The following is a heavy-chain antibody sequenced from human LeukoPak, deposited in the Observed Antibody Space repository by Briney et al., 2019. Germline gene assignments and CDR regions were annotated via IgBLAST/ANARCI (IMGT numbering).Heavy chain of an antibody. J-gene: IGHJ4*02. CDR3: GRDLYSGSYYGPFDY. Sequence: SSETLSLTCTVSGGSISSYYWSWIRQPPGKGLEWIGYIYYSGSTNYNPSLKSRVTISVDTSKNQFSLKLSSVTRAFTAVYYCGRDLYSGSYYGPFDYWGQGTLVTVSS. V-gene: IGHV4-59*01. D-gene: IGHD1-26*01. CDR1: GGSISSYY. CDR2: IYYSGST.